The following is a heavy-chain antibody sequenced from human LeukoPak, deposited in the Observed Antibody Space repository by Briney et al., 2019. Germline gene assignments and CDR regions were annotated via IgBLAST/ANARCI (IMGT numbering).Heavy chain of an antibody. D-gene: IGHD3-3*01. CDR1: GGTFSSYA. CDR2: IIPIFGTA. J-gene: IGHJ6*02. Sequence: ASVKVSCKASGGTFSSYAISWVRQAPGQGLEWMGGIIPIFGTANYAQKFQGRVTITADESTSTAYMELSSLRSEDTAVYYCARARSMGHLRFLGTEVALHYYYGMDVWGQGTTVTVSS. V-gene: IGHV1-69*13. CDR3: ARARSMGHLRFLGTEVALHYYYGMDV.